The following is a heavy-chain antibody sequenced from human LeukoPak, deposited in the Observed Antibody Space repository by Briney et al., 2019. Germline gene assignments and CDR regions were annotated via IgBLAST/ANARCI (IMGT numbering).Heavy chain of an antibody. D-gene: IGHD3-22*01. CDR2: ISYDGSNK. Sequence: GGSLRLSCAASGFTFSSYAMHWVRQAPGKGLEWEAVISYDGSNKYYADSVKGRFTISRDNSKNALYLQMNSLRAEDTAVYYCARASFDGSGFYFYPPDYWGQGTLVTVSS. CDR1: GFTFSSYA. CDR3: ARASFDGSGFYFYPPDY. J-gene: IGHJ4*02. V-gene: IGHV3-30-3*01.